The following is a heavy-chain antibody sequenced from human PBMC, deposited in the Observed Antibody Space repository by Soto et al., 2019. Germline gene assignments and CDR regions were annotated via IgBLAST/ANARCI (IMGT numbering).Heavy chain of an antibody. D-gene: IGHD3-10*01. CDR1: GGSINSGDYY. CDR2: IYYSGST. V-gene: IGHV4-30-4*01. Sequence: QVQLQESGPGLVKPSQTLSLTCTVSGGSINSGDYYWSWIRQPPGKGLEWIGYIYYSGSTYYNPSLKSRVTISVDTSKNQFSLKLSSVTAADTAVYYCARELGQYYYGSGRELDWFDPWGQGTLVTVSS. J-gene: IGHJ5*02. CDR3: ARELGQYYYGSGRELDWFDP.